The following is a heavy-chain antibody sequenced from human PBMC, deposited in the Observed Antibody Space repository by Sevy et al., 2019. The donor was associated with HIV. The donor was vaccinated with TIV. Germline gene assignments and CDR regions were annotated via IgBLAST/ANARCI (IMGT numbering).Heavy chain of an antibody. D-gene: IGHD6-13*01. CDR2: ISGSGGST. V-gene: IGHV3-23*01. CDR1: GFTFSSYA. CDR3: AKDPGSFAAGIPIDY. Sequence: GGSLRLSCATSGFTFSSYAMSWVRQAPGKGLEWVSAISGSGGSTYYADSVKGRFTISRDNSKNTLYLQMNSLRAEDTAVYYCAKDPGSFAAGIPIDYWGQGTLVTVSS. J-gene: IGHJ4*02.